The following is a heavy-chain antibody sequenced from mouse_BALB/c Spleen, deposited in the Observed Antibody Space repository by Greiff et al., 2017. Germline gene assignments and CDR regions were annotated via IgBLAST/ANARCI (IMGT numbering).Heavy chain of an antibody. Sequence: DVKLVESGGGLVQPGGSRKLSCAASGFTFSSFGLHWVRQAPEKGLEWVAYISSVSSTIYYADTVKGRFTISRDNPKNTLFLQMTSLRSEDTAMYYCARSTGYAMDYWGQGTSVTVSS. D-gene: IGHD4-1*02. CDR3: ARSTGYAMDY. V-gene: IGHV5-17*02. CDR1: GFTFSSFG. CDR2: ISSVSSTI. J-gene: IGHJ4*01.